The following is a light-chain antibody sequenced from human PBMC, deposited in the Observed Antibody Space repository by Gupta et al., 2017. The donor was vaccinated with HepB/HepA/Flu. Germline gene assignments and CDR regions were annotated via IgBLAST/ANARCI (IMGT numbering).Light chain of an antibody. CDR2: ENN. J-gene: IGLJ3*02. CDR1: SSNIGTNT. V-gene: IGLV1-51*02. Sequence: QSVLTQPPSVSAAPGQKVTISCPGSSSNIGTNTVSWYQHLPGTAPKLLICENNKRPSEIPDRFSGSKSGTSATLGITGLQTGDEADYYCATWDSGVGTWVFGGGTKLTV. CDR3: ATWDSGVGTWV.